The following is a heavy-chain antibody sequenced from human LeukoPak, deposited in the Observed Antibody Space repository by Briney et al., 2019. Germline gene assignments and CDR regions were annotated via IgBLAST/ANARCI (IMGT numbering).Heavy chain of an antibody. Sequence: GGSLRLSCAASGSTVSSNYMSWVRQAPGKGLEWVSVIYSGGSTYYADSVKGRFTIFRDNSKNTLYLQMNSLRAEDTAVYYCARGLEGITMVRGVIPIGMDVWGKGTTVTVSS. D-gene: IGHD3-10*01. V-gene: IGHV3-53*01. CDR1: GSTVSSNY. J-gene: IGHJ6*04. CDR3: ARGLEGITMVRGVIPIGMDV. CDR2: IYSGGST.